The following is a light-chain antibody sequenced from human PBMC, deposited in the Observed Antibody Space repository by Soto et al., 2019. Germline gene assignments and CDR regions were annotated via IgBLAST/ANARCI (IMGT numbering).Light chain of an antibody. Sequence: DIQMTQSPSSLSTSVGDSVAITCQASQDIRNNLNWYQQKQGKAPKPLIYDASNLETGVPSRFSGSGSGTDCSLTISSLQTEDVATYYCQEFDQLPRTFGQGTKLEIK. J-gene: IGKJ2*01. V-gene: IGKV1-33*01. CDR1: QDIRNN. CDR2: DAS. CDR3: QEFDQLPRT.